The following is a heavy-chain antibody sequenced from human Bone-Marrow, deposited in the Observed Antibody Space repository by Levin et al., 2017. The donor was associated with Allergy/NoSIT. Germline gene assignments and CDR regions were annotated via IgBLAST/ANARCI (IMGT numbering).Heavy chain of an antibody. CDR3: ARMGVGPLGLFEY. Sequence: RVSGPTLVKPTETLTLTCTFSGFSLTTSGMRVNWIRQPPGKALEWLARIDWDDDKFYSTSLKTRLTISKDTSKNQVVLTMTNMDPVDTATYYCARMGVGPLGLFEYWGQGTLVTVSS. CDR1: GFSLTTSGMR. V-gene: IGHV2-70*17. CDR2: IDWDDDK. J-gene: IGHJ4*02. D-gene: IGHD1-26*01.